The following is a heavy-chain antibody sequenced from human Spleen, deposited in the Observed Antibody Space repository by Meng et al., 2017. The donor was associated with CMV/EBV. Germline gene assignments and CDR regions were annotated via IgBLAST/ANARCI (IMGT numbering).Heavy chain of an antibody. V-gene: IGHV1-69*10. J-gene: IGHJ6*02. CDR1: GGTLSGFG. D-gene: IGHD3-3*01. CDR2: IIPIVSLT. CDR3: AREDRNFWSGYYLGYYYYYGMDV. Sequence: SVKVSCKTSGGTLSGFGVSWVRQASGQGLEWVGGIIPIVSLTHYAEKFQGRVTITADKSTNTVYMELSSLRSEDTAVYYCAREDRNFWSGYYLGYYYYYGMDVWGQGTTVTVSS.